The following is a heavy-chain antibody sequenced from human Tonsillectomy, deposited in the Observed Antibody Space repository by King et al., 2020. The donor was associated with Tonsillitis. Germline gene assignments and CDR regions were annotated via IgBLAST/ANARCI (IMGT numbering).Heavy chain of an antibody. CDR3: AIVGGSAYYVY. D-gene: IGHD3-22*01. J-gene: IGHJ4*02. V-gene: IGHV3-74*01. Sequence: VQLVESGGGLVQPGRSVRLSCEASGFTFSSYWMHWVRQAPGKELVWVSHINGDGTNTNYADSVKGRFTISRDNAKNTLYLQMNSLRAEDTAVYFCAIVGGSAYYVYWGQGTLVTVSS. CDR1: GFTFSSYW. CDR2: INGDGTNT.